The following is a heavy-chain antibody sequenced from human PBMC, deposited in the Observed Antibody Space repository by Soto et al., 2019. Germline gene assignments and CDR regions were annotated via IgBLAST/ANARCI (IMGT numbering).Heavy chain of an antibody. J-gene: IGHJ6*02. CDR3: ARCRLWTEGYYYYGMDV. CDR1: GGSISSGGYY. D-gene: IGHD3-10*01. V-gene: IGHV4-31*03. Sequence: QVQLQESGPGLVKPSQTLSLTCTVSGGSISSGGYYWSWIRQHPGKGLEWIGYIYYSGSTYYNPXLKSRVTLSVXXSXNXXSLKLSSVTAADTAVYYCARCRLWTEGYYYYGMDVWGQGPTVTVSS. CDR2: IYYSGST.